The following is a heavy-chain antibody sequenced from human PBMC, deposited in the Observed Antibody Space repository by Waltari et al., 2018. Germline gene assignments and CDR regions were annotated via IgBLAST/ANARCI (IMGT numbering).Heavy chain of an antibody. CDR2: IKSKTDGGTT. V-gene: IGHV3-15*01. CDR3: TTDETIAAAEG. Sequence: EVQLVESGGGLVKPGGSLRRSCAATGFTFSNAWMSWVRQAPGKGLEWVGRIKSKTDGGTTDYAAPVKGRFTISRDDSKNTLYLQMNSLKTEDTAVYYCTTDETIAAAEGWGQGTLVTVSS. J-gene: IGHJ4*02. CDR1: GFTFSNAW. D-gene: IGHD6-13*01.